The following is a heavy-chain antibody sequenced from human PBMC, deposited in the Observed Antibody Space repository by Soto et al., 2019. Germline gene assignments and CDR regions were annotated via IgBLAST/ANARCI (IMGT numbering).Heavy chain of an antibody. V-gene: IGHV3-23*01. J-gene: IGHJ3*02. D-gene: IGHD6-19*01. CDR1: GFTFSSYA. CDR2: ISGSGGST. CDR3: AKDLPSSGWYGDAFDI. Sequence: EVQLLESGGGLVQPGGSLRLSCAASGFTFSSYAMSWVRQAPGKGLEWVSAISGSGGSTYYADSVKGRFTISRDNSKNTLYLHMNSLRAEDTAVYYCAKDLPSSGWYGDAFDIWGQGTMVTVSS.